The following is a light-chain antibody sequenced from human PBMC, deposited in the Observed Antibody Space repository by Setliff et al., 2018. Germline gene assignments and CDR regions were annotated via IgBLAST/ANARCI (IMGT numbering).Light chain of an antibody. J-gene: IGLJ1*01. CDR2: GVS. Sequence: QSVLTQPASVSGSPGQSITISCSGTSNDVGSYDLVSWYQQHPGKAPKLIIYGVSDRPSGVSSRFSGSKSGNTASLTISGLQTEDEADYYCNAYTAGTTYVFGNGTKVTVL. CDR1: SNDVGSYDL. V-gene: IGLV2-14*03. CDR3: NAYTAGTTYV.